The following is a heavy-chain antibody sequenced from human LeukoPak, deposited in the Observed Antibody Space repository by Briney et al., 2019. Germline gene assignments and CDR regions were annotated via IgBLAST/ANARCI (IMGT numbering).Heavy chain of an antibody. D-gene: IGHD3-3*01. J-gene: IGHJ6*03. V-gene: IGHV1-18*01. CDR3: ARAMASGITIFGVVPWAYYYMDV. CDR2: ISAYNGNT. CDR1: GYTFTSYG. Sequence: ASVKVSCKASGYTFTSYGISWVRQAPGQGLEWMGWISAYNGNTNYAQKLQGRVTMTRDTSTSTVYMELSSLRSEDTAVYYCARAMASGITIFGVVPWAYYYMDVWGKGTTVTVSS.